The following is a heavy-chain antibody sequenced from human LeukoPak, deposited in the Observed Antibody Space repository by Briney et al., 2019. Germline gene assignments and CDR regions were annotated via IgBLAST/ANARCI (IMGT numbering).Heavy chain of an antibody. V-gene: IGHV5-51*01. CDR2: IFPGDTDI. J-gene: IGHJ6*02. Sequence: GESLKISCQGSGYRFIDYWIGWVRQMPGKGLEWMGIIFPGDTDIKYSPSFQGQVTISADNSISTAYLQWSSLKASDTAIYYCVRYGLQGCRDSRYSTSFYYYGVDVWGQGSTVTVSS. D-gene: IGHD4-11*01. CDR1: GYRFIDYW. CDR3: VRYGLQGCRDSRYSTSFYYYGVDV.